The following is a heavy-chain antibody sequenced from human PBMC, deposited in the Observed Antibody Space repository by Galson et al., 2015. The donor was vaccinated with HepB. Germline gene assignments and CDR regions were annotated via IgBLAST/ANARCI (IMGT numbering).Heavy chain of an antibody. J-gene: IGHJ6*02. CDR2: IVPIFEAA. D-gene: IGHD2-2*01. CDR3: ARGDIVVLPAGSGPLKKYYYYGMDV. Sequence: SVKVSCKASGGTFSSSAISWVRQAPGQGLEWMAGIVPIFEAANYAQKFQGRVTISADESTSTAYMELSSLRSEDTAVYYCARGDIVVLPAGSGPLKKYYYYGMDVWGQGTTVTVSS. V-gene: IGHV1-69*13. CDR1: GGTFSSSA.